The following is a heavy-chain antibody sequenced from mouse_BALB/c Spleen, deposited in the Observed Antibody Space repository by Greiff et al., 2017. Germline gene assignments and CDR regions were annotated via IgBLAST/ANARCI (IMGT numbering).Heavy chain of an antibody. D-gene: IGHD2-4*01. CDR3: ATSTMITTRAAYYAMDY. CDR1: GFTFTDYY. V-gene: IGHV7-3*02. J-gene: IGHJ4*01. CDR2: IRNKANGYTT. Sequence: EVMLVESGGGLVQPGGSLRLSCATSGFTFTDYYMSWVRQPPGKGLEWLGFIRNKANGYTTEYSASVKGRFTISRDNSQSILYLQMNTLRAEDSATYYCATSTMITTRAAYYAMDYWGQGTSVTVSS.